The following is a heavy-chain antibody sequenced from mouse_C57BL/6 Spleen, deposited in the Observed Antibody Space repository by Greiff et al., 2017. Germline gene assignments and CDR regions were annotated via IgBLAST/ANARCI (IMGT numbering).Heavy chain of an antibody. CDR1: GYTFTSYG. D-gene: IGHD2-10*01. CDR2: IYPGSGST. V-gene: IGHV1-55*01. Sequence: VQLQQPGAELVKPGASVKMSCKASGYTFTSYGITWVKPRPGQGLEWIGDIYPGSGSTNYNEKFKSKATLTVDTSSSTAYMQLSSLTSADSAVYYGARRRAYYLYYFDYWGQGTTLTVSS. J-gene: IGHJ2*01. CDR3: ARRRAYYLYYFDY.